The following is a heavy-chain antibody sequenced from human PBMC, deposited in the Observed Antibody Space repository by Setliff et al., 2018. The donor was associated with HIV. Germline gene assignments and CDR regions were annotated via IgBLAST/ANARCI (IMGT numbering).Heavy chain of an antibody. CDR3: VKEYHTTATDTRVANYFDY. D-gene: IGHD6-13*01. J-gene: IGHJ4*02. V-gene: IGHV1-46*01. CDR2: INPSDGTT. Sequence: ASVKVSCKASGYTFTDYTMMWVRQAPGQGLEYMGIINPSDGTTDYTQKFQDRVTMTSDTSTSTVYMEPRSLRSEDTAIYYCVKEYHTTATDTRVANYFDYWGQGTLVTVSA. CDR1: GYTFTDYT.